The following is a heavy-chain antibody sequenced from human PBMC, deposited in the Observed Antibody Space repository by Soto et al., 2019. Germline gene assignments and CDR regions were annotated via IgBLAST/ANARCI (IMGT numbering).Heavy chain of an antibody. CDR1: GFTFSSYS. J-gene: IGHJ4*02. Sequence: EVQLVESGGGLVQPGGSLRLSCAASGFTFSSYSMNWVRQAPGKGLEWVSYISSSSSTIYYADSVKGRFTISRDNAKNSLYLKMNSLRDEDTAVYYCASKDDYVWGSYRYDYWGQGTLVTVSS. CDR2: ISSSSSTI. CDR3: ASKDDYVWGSYRYDY. V-gene: IGHV3-48*02. D-gene: IGHD3-16*02.